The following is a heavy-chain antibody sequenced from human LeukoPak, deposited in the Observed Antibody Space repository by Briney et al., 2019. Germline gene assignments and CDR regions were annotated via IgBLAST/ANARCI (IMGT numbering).Heavy chain of an antibody. CDR1: GCTFTSYY. D-gene: IGHD6-19*01. V-gene: IGHV1-46*01. J-gene: IGHJ4*02. Sequence: ASVKVSCKASGCTFTSYYMHWVRQAPGQGLEWMGIINPSGGSTSYAQKFQGRVTMTRDMSTSTVYMELSSLRSEDTAVYYCARGRQWLVLFDYWGQGTLVTVSS. CDR3: ARGRQWLVLFDY. CDR2: INPSGGST.